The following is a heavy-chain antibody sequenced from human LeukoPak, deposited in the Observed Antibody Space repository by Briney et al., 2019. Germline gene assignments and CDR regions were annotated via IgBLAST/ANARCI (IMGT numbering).Heavy chain of an antibody. V-gene: IGHV4-39*02. D-gene: IGHD6-13*01. CDR3: ARDTWQQLYFYGMDV. CDR2: IYYSGST. CDR1: GGSISSSSYY. Sequence: SETLSLTCTVSGGSISSSSYYWGWIRQPPGKGLEWIGSIYYSGSTYYNPSLKSRVTISVDTSKNQFSLKLSSVTAADTAVYYCARDTWQQLYFYGMDVWGQGTTVTVSS. J-gene: IGHJ6*02.